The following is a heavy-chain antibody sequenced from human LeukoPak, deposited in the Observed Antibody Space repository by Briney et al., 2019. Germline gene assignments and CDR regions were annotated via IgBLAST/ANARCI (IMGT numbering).Heavy chain of an antibody. CDR1: GFTFSNAW. CDR3: TTDGAGNYDYVWGSYRYRDY. J-gene: IGHJ4*02. Sequence: GGSLRLSCAASGFTFSNAWMSWVRQAPGKGLEWGGRIKSKTDGGTTDYAAPVKGRFTISRDDSKNTLYLQMNSLKTEDTAVYYCTTDGAGNYDYVWGSYRYRDYWGQGTLVTVSS. D-gene: IGHD3-16*02. CDR2: IKSKTDGGTT. V-gene: IGHV3-15*01.